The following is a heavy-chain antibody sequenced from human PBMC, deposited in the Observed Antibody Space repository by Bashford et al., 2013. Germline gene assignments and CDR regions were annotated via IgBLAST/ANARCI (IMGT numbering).Heavy chain of an antibody. CDR2: IYPSDSTT. J-gene: IGHJ3*02. D-gene: IGHD3-22*01. V-gene: IGHV5-51*01. Sequence: WVRQMPGKGLEWLGVIYPSDSTTRYSPSLQGQVTLSVDKSVTTAYLQWSGLKASDTAIYYCARANYYDTRSRVFNIWGQGTMVTVSS. CDR3: ARANYYDTRSRVFNI.